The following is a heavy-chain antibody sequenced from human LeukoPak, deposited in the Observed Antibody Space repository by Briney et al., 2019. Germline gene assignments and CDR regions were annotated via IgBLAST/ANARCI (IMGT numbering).Heavy chain of an antibody. D-gene: IGHD3-10*01. CDR1: GFTFSSYW. J-gene: IGHJ4*02. CDR3: ARDAYYYGSGSYS. Sequence: GGSLRLSCAASGFTFSSYWMSWVRQAPGKGLEWVANIKQDGSEKYYVDSVKGRFTISRDNAKNSLYLRMNSLRAEDTAVYYCARDAYYYGSGSYSWGQGTLVTVSS. V-gene: IGHV3-7*01. CDR2: IKQDGSEK.